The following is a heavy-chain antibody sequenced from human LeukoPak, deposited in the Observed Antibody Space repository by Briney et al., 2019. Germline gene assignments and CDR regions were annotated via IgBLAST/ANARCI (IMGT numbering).Heavy chain of an antibody. Sequence: GGSLRLSCAASGFTFSSYSMNWVRQAPGKGLEWVSSISSSSSYIYYADSVKGRFTISRDNAKNSPYLQMNSLRAEDTAVYYCARDPHTSYDILTGYFDYWGQGTLVTVSS. J-gene: IGHJ4*02. V-gene: IGHV3-21*01. CDR1: GFTFSSYS. D-gene: IGHD3-9*01. CDR2: ISSSSSYI. CDR3: ARDPHTSYDILTGYFDY.